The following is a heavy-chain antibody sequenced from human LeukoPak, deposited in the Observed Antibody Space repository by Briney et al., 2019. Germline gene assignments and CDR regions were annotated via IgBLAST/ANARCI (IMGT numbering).Heavy chain of an antibody. D-gene: IGHD3-22*01. Sequence: GASVKVSCKASGYTFTSYGISWVRQAPGQGLEWMGWISAYNGNTNYAQKLQGRVTMTTDTSTSTAYMELRSLRSDDTAVYYCARDSPHYYDGPYYFDYWGQGTLVTVSS. V-gene: IGHV1-18*01. J-gene: IGHJ4*02. CDR2: ISAYNGNT. CDR3: ARDSPHYYDGPYYFDY. CDR1: GYTFTSYG.